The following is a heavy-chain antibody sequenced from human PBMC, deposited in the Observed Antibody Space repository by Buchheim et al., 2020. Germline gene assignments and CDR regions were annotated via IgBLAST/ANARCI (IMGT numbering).Heavy chain of an antibody. J-gene: IGHJ4*02. CDR1: GGSLNPYY. CDR3: ARVEYPYGHGYYF. V-gene: IGHV4-34*01. CDR2: INHAGST. D-gene: IGHD3-3*01. Sequence: QVQLQQWGAGLLKASETLSLTCAVSGGSLNPYYWSWIRQPPGKGLEWIGDINHAGSTNDYAPLRSRLTMSIDSSKNQLSLKPISVTAADTAVYYCARVEYPYGHGYYFWGQGTL.